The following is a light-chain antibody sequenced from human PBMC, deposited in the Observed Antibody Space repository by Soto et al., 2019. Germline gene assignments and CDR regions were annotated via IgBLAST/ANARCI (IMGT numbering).Light chain of an antibody. V-gene: IGKV1-5*03. CDR3: QQYNSYPWT. CDR2: KAS. J-gene: IGKJ1*01. CDR1: QSISSW. Sequence: DVQMTQSPSTLSESVGDRVTLTCRASQSISSWLAWYQQKPGKAPKLLIYKASTLESGVPSNFSGSGAGTEFTLTISSLQPEDFATYYCQQYNSYPWTFGQGTKVDIK.